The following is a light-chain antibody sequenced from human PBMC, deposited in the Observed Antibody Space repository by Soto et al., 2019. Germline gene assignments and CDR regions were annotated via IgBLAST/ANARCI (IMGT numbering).Light chain of an antibody. CDR1: QSVSSSY. J-gene: IGKJ4*01. CDR3: QQYGSSPT. CDR2: DAS. V-gene: IGKV3D-20*01. Sequence: EIVLTQSPATLXLSPGERATXSXXASQSVSSSYLAWYQQKPGLAPRLLIYDASSRATGIPDRFSGSGSGTDFTLTISRLEPEDFAVYYCQQYGSSPTFGGGTKVEIK.